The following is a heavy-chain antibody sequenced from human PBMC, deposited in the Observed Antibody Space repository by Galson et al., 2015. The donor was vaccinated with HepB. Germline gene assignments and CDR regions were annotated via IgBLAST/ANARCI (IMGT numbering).Heavy chain of an antibody. V-gene: IGHV3-53*01. CDR2: IYSGGST. CDR3: ARGELERGELSPVDY. J-gene: IGHJ4*02. Sequence: LRLSCAASTFTFSSYSMNWVRQAPGKGLEWVSVIYSGGSTYYADSVKGRFTISRDNSKNTLYLQMNSLRAEDTAVYYCARGELERGELSPVDYWGQGTLVTVSS. CDR1: TFTFSSYS. D-gene: IGHD3-16*02.